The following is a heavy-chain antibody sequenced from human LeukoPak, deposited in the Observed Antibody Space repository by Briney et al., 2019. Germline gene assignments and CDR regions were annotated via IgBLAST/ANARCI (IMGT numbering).Heavy chain of an antibody. Sequence: SETLSLTCTVSGVSISSSYSYWGWIRQPPGMGLEWIGSIYYTGNTYYNASLKSRVTISVDTSKNQFSLKLSSVTAADTAVYYCASAARRVLPFDYWGQGTLVTVSS. J-gene: IGHJ4*02. CDR3: ASAARRVLPFDY. D-gene: IGHD6-13*01. V-gene: IGHV4-39*07. CDR1: GVSISSSYSY. CDR2: IYYTGNT.